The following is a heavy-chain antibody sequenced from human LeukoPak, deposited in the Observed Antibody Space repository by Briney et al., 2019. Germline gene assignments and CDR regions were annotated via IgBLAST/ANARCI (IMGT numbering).Heavy chain of an antibody. D-gene: IGHD3-22*01. V-gene: IGHV3-30-3*01. CDR1: GFTFSSYA. CDR2: ISYDGSNK. J-gene: IGHJ4*02. Sequence: GGSLRLSCAASGFTFSSYAMHWVRQAPGKGLEWVAVISYDGSNKYYADSVKGRFTISRGNSKNTLYLQMNSLRAEDTAVYYCARAGLGDSSGYFDYWGQGTLVTVSS. CDR3: ARAGLGDSSGYFDY.